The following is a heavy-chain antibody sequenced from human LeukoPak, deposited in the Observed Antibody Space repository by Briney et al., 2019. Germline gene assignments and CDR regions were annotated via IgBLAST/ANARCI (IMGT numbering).Heavy chain of an antibody. Sequence: ASVKVSCKASGYTFTSYGISWVRQAPGQGLEWMGWISAYNGNTNYAQKLQGRVTMTTDTSTSTAYMELRSLRSDDTAVYYCARDRPNVVAAIRNDYWGQGTMVTVSS. V-gene: IGHV1-18*01. CDR1: GYTFTSYG. D-gene: IGHD2-15*01. CDR3: ARDRPNVVAAIRNDY. J-gene: IGHJ3*01. CDR2: ISAYNGNT.